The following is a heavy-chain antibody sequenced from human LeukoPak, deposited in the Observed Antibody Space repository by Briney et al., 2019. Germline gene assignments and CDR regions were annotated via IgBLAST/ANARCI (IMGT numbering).Heavy chain of an antibody. V-gene: IGHV3-53*01. CDR2: IYSGGST. J-gene: IGHJ4*02. Sequence: GGSLRLSCAASGFTVSSNYMSWVRQAPGKGLGWVSVIYSGGSTYYADSVKGRFTISTDNSKNTLDLQMNSLRAEDTAVYYCARVDVVTSYFDYWGQGTLVTVSS. CDR3: ARVDVVTSYFDY. CDR1: GFTVSSNY. D-gene: IGHD3-22*01.